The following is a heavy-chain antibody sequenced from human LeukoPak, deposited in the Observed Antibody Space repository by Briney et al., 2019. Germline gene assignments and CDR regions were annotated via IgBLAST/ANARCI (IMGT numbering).Heavy chain of an antibody. CDR2: IYYSGST. D-gene: IGHD5-24*01. J-gene: IGHJ6*02. CDR3: ARDVEIATMLNYYYGMDV. Sequence: SETLSLTCTVSGGSISSSSYYWGWIRQPPGKGLEWIGSIYYSGSTYYNPSLKSRVTISVDTSKNQFSLKLSSVTAADTAVYYCARDVEIATMLNYYYGMDVWGQGTTVTVSS. CDR1: GGSISSSSYY. V-gene: IGHV4-39*01.